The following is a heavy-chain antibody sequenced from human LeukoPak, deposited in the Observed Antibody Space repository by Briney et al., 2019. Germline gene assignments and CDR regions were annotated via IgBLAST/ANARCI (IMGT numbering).Heavy chain of an antibody. V-gene: IGHV4-34*01. CDR2: INHSGST. CDR1: GGSFSGYY. D-gene: IGHD3-22*01. Sequence: SEPLPLTCAVYGGSFSGYYWSWIRQPPGKGLEWIGEINHSGSTNYNPSLKSRVTISVDTSKNQFSLKLSSVTAADTAVYYCARVIGDYYDSSGSDTFDIWGQGTMVTVSS. CDR3: ARVIGDYYDSSGSDTFDI. J-gene: IGHJ3*02.